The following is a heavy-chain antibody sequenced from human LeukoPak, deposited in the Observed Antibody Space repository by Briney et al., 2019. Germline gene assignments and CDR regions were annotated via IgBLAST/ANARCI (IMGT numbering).Heavy chain of an antibody. CDR2: IYYSGST. V-gene: IGHV4-31*03. D-gene: IGHD6-6*01. CDR1: GGSISSGGYY. Sequence: SQTLSLTCTVSGGSISSGGYYWSWIRQHPGKGLEWIGYIYYSGSTYYNPSLKSRVTISVDTSKNQFSLKLSSVTAADTAAYYCARGRYSSSFWFDPWGQGTLVTVSS. J-gene: IGHJ5*02. CDR3: ARGRYSSSFWFDP.